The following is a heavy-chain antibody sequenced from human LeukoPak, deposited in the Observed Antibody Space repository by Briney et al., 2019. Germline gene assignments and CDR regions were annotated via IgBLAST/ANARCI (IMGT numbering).Heavy chain of an antibody. CDR3: ARGQYDFWSGYYSGNYFDY. Sequence: SETLSLTCTVSGGSISSYYWSWIRQPPGKGLEWIGYIYYSGSTNYNPSLKSRVTISVDTSKNQFSLKLSSVTAADTAVYYCARGQYDFWSGYYSGNYFDYWGQGTLVTVSS. V-gene: IGHV4-59*01. CDR1: GGSISSYY. D-gene: IGHD3-3*01. J-gene: IGHJ4*02. CDR2: IYYSGST.